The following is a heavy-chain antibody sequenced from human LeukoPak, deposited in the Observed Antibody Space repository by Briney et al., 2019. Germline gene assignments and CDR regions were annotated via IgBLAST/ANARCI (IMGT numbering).Heavy chain of an antibody. D-gene: IGHD1-7*01. J-gene: IGHJ4*02. Sequence: ASVKVSCKMSGYTLSKLPMHWVRQAPGEGLEWMGGFDPEDGVTIYAQRFQGRVTMTEDTSTDTAYMELSSLRSEDTAVYYCATNWNYVYWGQGTLVTVSS. CDR1: GYTLSKLP. CDR2: FDPEDGVT. CDR3: ATNWNYVY. V-gene: IGHV1-24*01.